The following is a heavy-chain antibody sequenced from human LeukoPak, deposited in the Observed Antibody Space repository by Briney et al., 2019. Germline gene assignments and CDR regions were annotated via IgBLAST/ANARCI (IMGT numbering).Heavy chain of an antibody. CDR1: GFTFSSYS. J-gene: IGHJ4*02. D-gene: IGHD4-23*01. CDR3: ARRAGGYSHPYDY. CDR2: ISSSSSYI. V-gene: IGHV3-21*01. Sequence: GGSLRLSCAASGFTFSSYSMNWVRQAPGKGLEWVSSISSSSSYIYYADSVKGRFTISRDNAKNSLYLQMNSLRAEDTAVYYCARRAGGYSHPYDYWGRGILVTVSS.